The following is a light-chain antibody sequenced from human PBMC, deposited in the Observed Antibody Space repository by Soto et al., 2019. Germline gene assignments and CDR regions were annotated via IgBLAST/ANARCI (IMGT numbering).Light chain of an antibody. J-gene: IGKJ2*01. CDR2: GAS. CDR1: QSVSSSF. Sequence: EIVLTQSPGTLSLSPGERATLSCRASQSVSSSFFAWYQQRPGRAPRLLIFGASIRATDIPDRFSGSGSGTDFTLTISRLEPEDFAVYYCQHYGSSPRGTFGQGTKLEI. CDR3: QHYGSSPRGT. V-gene: IGKV3-20*01.